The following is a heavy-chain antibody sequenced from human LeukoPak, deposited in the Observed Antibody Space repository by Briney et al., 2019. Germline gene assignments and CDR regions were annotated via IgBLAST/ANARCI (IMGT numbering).Heavy chain of an antibody. CDR3: ARGAYCGGDCSSSDSFDI. CDR1: GYTFIKYG. J-gene: IGHJ3*02. Sequence: ASMKVSCKAFGYTFIKYGVSWVRQAPGQGLEWMGWISAYNGNTNYAQNLQGRVTMTTDTSTNTAYLELWTLTSDDTAVYYCARGAYCGGDCSSSDSFDIWGQGTMVSVSS. D-gene: IGHD2-21*02. V-gene: IGHV1-18*01. CDR2: ISAYNGNT.